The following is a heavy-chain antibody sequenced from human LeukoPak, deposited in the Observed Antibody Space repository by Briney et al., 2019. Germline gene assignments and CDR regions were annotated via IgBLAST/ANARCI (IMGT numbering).Heavy chain of an antibody. CDR2: MGSSDDGR. V-gene: IGHV3-23*01. J-gene: IGHJ4*02. CDR1: GFTFSSYA. CDR3: AKAPVTSCRGAFCYPFDY. D-gene: IGHD2-15*01. Sequence: GGSLSLSCAASGFTFSSYAMSWVRQAPGKGLEWVSAMGSSDDGRYYAASVRGRFTISRDTSRSTLYLQMNSLRAEDAAVYYCAKAPVTSCRGAFCYPFDYWGQGTLVTVSS.